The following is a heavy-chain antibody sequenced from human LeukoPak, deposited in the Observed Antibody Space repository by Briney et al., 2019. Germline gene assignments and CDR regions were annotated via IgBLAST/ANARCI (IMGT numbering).Heavy chain of an antibody. CDR2: IWYDGSNK. CDR1: GFTFSSHG. Sequence: GGSLRLSCAASGFTFSSHGMHWVRQAPGKGLEWVAVIWYDGSNKYYADSVKGRFTISRDNAKNTVYREMNSLSVEDTATYYCIRDFRSADLWGQGTLVTVTS. J-gene: IGHJ5*02. CDR3: IRDFRSADL. V-gene: IGHV3-33*01.